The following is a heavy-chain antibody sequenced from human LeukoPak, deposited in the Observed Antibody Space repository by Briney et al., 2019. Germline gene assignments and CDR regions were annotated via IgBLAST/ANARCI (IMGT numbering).Heavy chain of an antibody. CDR1: GYTFTSYD. D-gene: IGHD5-12*01. CDR3: ASSLEGSGYDWNY. CDR2: INPNSGGT. J-gene: IGHJ4*02. Sequence: GASVKVSCKASGYTFTSYDINWVRQATGQGLEWMGWINPNSGGTNYAQKFQGRVTMTRDTSISTAYMELSRLRSDDTAVYYCASSLEGSGYDWNYWGQGTLVTVSS. V-gene: IGHV1-2*02.